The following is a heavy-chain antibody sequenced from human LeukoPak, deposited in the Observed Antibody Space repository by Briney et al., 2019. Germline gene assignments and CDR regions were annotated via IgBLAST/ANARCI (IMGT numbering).Heavy chain of an antibody. CDR3: ARDLTGYSSGPTGY. J-gene: IGHJ4*02. CDR1: GFTFSSYW. D-gene: IGHD6-19*01. Sequence: GGSLRLSCAASGFTFSSYWMSWVRQAPGKGLEWVANIKQDGSEKYYVDSVKGRFTISRDNAKNSLYLQINSLRAEDTAVYYCARDLTGYSSGPTGYWGQGTLVTVSS. CDR2: IKQDGSEK. V-gene: IGHV3-7*01.